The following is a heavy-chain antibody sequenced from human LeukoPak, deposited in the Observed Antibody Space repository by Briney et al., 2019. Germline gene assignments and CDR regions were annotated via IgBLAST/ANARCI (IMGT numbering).Heavy chain of an antibody. V-gene: IGHV3-48*01. CDR1: GFTFSTYN. CDR2: ISSSSSVI. J-gene: IGHJ4*02. D-gene: IGHD3-3*01. CDR3: AKDRRRFWSGYLDY. Sequence: GGSLRLSCAASGFTFSTYNMNWVRQAPGKGLEWVSYISSSSSVIYYSDSVKGRFTISRDNSKNTLYLQMNSLTAEDTAVYYCAKDRRRFWSGYLDYWGQGALVTVSS.